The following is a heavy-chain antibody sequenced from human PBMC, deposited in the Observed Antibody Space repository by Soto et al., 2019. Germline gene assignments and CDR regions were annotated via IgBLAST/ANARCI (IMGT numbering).Heavy chain of an antibody. Sequence: QVQLVQSGPEVRKPGASVKVSCKASGYTFTNYGINWVRQAPGQGLEWMGWVSAYNGARSYAQNVQYIITMTTDTSTSTAYMALMTLTSDDTAVYYCASVSSTPASGDYWGQGTLVTVSS. J-gene: IGHJ4*02. CDR1: GYTFTNYG. D-gene: IGHD6-6*01. CDR3: ASVSSTPASGDY. V-gene: IGHV1-18*01. CDR2: VSAYNGAR.